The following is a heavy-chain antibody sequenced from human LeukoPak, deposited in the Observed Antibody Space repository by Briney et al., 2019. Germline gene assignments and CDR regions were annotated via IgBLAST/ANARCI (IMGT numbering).Heavy chain of an antibody. J-gene: IGHJ4*02. CDR2: VNPNSGGT. CDR3: ASAVVGATTGPYFDY. CDR1: GYTFTSYD. V-gene: IGHV1-2*02. D-gene: IGHD1-26*01. Sequence: ASVKVSFKASGYTFTSYDINWVRQATGQGLEWMGWVNPNSGGTNYAQKFQGRVTMTRDTSISTAYMELSRLRSDDTAVYYCASAVVGATTGPYFDYWGQGTLVTVSS.